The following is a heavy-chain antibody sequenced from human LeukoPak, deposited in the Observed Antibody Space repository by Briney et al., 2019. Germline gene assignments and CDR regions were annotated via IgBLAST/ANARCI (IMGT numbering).Heavy chain of an antibody. Sequence: GGSLRLSCATSGFTFSSYAMSWVRQAPGKGLEWVSAISGSGGSTYYADSVKGRFTISRDNSKNTLYLQMNSLRAEDTAVYYCAKTLSSSWYVPKFDYWGQGTLVTVSS. CDR3: AKTLSSSWYVPKFDY. D-gene: IGHD6-13*01. V-gene: IGHV3-23*01. CDR1: GFTFSSYA. CDR2: ISGSGGST. J-gene: IGHJ4*02.